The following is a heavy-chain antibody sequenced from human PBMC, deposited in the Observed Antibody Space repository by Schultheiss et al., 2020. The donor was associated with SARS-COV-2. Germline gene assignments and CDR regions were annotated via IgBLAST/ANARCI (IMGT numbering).Heavy chain of an antibody. Sequence: GGSLRLSCAASGFTFSSYWMHWVRQAPGKGLVWVSRINSDGSSTSYADSVKGRFTISRDNAKNTLYLQMNSPRAEDTAVYYCAIITGTTPYYYYGMDVWGQGTTVTVSS. D-gene: IGHD1-20*01. V-gene: IGHV3-74*01. CDR1: GFTFSSYW. CDR3: AIITGTTPYYYYGMDV. J-gene: IGHJ6*02. CDR2: INSDGSST.